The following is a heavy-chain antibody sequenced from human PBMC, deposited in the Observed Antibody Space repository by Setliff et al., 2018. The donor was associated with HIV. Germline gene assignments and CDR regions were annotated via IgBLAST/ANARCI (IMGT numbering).Heavy chain of an antibody. V-gene: IGHV3-49*04. CDR2: IRSKTYGGTT. Sequence: PGGSLRLSCTVSGFTFGDYTMSWVRQAPGKGLEWVGFIRSKTYGGTTEYAASWKGRFTISRDDSKSIAYLQMNSLKTEDTAVYYCTSAFADYAYWYFDYWGQGTLVTVSS. D-gene: IGHD2-8*02. CDR1: GFTFGDYT. CDR3: TSAFADYAYWYFDY. J-gene: IGHJ4*02.